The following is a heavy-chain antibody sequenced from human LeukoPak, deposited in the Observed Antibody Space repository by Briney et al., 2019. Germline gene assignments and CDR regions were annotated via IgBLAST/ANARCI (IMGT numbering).Heavy chain of an antibody. CDR2: INPNSGDT. V-gene: IGHV1-2*02. CDR3: ARDYSGYPELWGFDY. D-gene: IGHD5-12*01. Sequence: ASVKVSCKASGYTFTAYYMHWVRQAPGRGLEWVGWINPNSGDTDFAQNFQGRVTMTRDTSISTAYMELSRLRSDDTAVYYCARDYSGYPELWGFDYWGQGTLVTVSS. J-gene: IGHJ4*02. CDR1: GYTFTAYY.